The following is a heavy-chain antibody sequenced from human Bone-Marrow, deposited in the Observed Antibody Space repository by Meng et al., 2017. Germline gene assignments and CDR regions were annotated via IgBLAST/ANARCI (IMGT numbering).Heavy chain of an antibody. V-gene: IGHV3-21*01. CDR2: ISSSSSYI. CDR3: ARSSVKWLVNGPDY. CDR1: GFTFSTSE. Sequence: GESLKISCAASGFTFSTSEMNWVRQAPGKGLEWVSSISSSSSYIYYADSVKGRFTISRDNAKNSLYLQMNSLRAEDTAVYYCARSSVKWLVNGPDYWGQGTLVTVSS. J-gene: IGHJ4*02. D-gene: IGHD6-19*01.